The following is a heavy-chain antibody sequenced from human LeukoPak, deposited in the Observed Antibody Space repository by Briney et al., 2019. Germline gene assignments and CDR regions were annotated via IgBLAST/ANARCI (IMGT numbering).Heavy chain of an antibody. D-gene: IGHD2/OR15-2a*01. V-gene: IGHV3-21*01. CDR3: AKDGSMPWGYYMDV. CDR2: ISTSSSYI. J-gene: IGHJ6*03. Sequence: PGGSLRLSCAASRFTLSTYEMNWVRQAPGKGLEWVSFISTSSSYIYYADSVKGRFTISRDNAKNSLYLEMNSLRAEDTAVYYCAKDGSMPWGYYMDVWGKGTTVTISS. CDR1: RFTLSTYE.